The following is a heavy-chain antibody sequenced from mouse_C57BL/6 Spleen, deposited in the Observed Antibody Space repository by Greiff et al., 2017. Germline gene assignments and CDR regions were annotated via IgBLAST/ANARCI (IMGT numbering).Heavy chain of an antibody. V-gene: IGHV5-4*01. CDR1: GFTFSSYA. D-gene: IGHD1-1*01. Sequence: EVKVVESGGGLVKPGGSLKLSCAASGFTFSSYAMSWVRQTPEKRLEWVATISDGGSYTYYPDNVKGRFTISRDNAKNNLYLQMSHLKSEDTAMYYCAREYYGSSYWFAYWGQGTLVTVSA. J-gene: IGHJ3*01. CDR2: ISDGGSYT. CDR3: AREYYGSSYWFAY.